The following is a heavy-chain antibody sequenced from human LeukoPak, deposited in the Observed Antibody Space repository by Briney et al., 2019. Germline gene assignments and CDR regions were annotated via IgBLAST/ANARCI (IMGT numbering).Heavy chain of an antibody. CDR3: TRESGAFSPFGF. V-gene: IGHV4-4*02. J-gene: IGHJ4*02. CDR2: VHLNGAT. CDR1: GGSITTTNW. D-gene: IGHD1-26*01. Sequence: SGTLSLTCAVSGGSITTTNWWCWVRQPPGKGLEWIGEVHLNGATNYNPSLESRFSMPIDKSNNHLSLEVTSVTAADTAMYYCTRESGAFSPFGFWGQGTLVTVSS.